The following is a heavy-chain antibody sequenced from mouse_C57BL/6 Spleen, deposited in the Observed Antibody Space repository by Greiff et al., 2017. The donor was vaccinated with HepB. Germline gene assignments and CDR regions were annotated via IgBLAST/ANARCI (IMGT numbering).Heavy chain of an antibody. J-gene: IGHJ3*01. CDR2: ISSGGDYI. D-gene: IGHD1-1*01. CDR1: GFTFSSYA. Sequence: EVMLVESGEGLVKPGGSLKLSCAASGFTFSSYAMSWVRQTPEKRLEWVAYISSGGDYIYYADTVKGRFTISRDNARNTLYLQMSSLKSEDTAMYYCTRGHYYGPPFAYWGQGTLVTVSA. V-gene: IGHV5-9-1*02. CDR3: TRGHYYGPPFAY.